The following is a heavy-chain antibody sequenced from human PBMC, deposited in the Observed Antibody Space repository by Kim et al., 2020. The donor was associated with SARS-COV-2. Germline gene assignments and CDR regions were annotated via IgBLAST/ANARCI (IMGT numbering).Heavy chain of an antibody. Sequence: SETLSLTCAVYGGSFSGYYWSWIRQPPGKGLEWIGEINHSGSTNYNPSLKSRVTISVDTSKNQFSLKLSSVTAADTAVYYCARESSHYDSSGLGFDYWG. J-gene: IGHJ4*01. V-gene: IGHV4-34*01. CDR2: INHSGST. D-gene: IGHD3-22*01. CDR3: ARESSHYDSSGLGFDY. CDR1: GGSFSGYY.